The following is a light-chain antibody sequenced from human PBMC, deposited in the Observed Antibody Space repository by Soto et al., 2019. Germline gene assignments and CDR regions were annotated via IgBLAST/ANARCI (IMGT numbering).Light chain of an antibody. CDR2: GAS. CDR3: QQQNNWLPIT. V-gene: IGKV3D-15*01. CDR1: QSVSSN. Sequence: EIVMTQSPATLSVSPGERATLSCRASQSVSSNLAWYQQKPAQAPRLLIYGASTRATAIPARFSGSGSGTELTLTITSLQSKDFAIYYCQQQNNWLPITFGQGTRLEIK. J-gene: IGKJ5*01.